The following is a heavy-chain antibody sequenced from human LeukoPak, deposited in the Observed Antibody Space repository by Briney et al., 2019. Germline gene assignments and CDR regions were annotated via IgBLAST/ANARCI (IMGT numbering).Heavy chain of an antibody. Sequence: SETLSLTCAVYGGSFSGYYWSWIRQPPGKGLEWIGEINESGSTYYNPSLKGRVTISVDTSKNQFSLQLSSVTAADTAVYYCARVATYYGDYYNWFDPWGQGTLVTVSS. D-gene: IGHD4-17*01. CDR1: GGSFSGYY. CDR2: INESGST. V-gene: IGHV4-34*01. CDR3: ARVATYYGDYYNWFDP. J-gene: IGHJ5*02.